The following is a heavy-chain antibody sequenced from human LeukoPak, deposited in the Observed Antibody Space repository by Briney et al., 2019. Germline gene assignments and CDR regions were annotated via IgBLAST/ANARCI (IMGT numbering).Heavy chain of an antibody. Sequence: GGSLRLSCAASGFTFSSYGMHWVRQAPGKGLGWVAFIRYDESNKYYTDSVKGRFTISRDNSKNTLYLQMNSLRPEDTAVYYCARGAHYDDYGGGYFDYWGQGTLVTVSS. CDR3: ARGAHYDDYGGGYFDY. J-gene: IGHJ4*02. D-gene: IGHD4-23*01. V-gene: IGHV3-30*02. CDR2: IRYDESNK. CDR1: GFTFSSYG.